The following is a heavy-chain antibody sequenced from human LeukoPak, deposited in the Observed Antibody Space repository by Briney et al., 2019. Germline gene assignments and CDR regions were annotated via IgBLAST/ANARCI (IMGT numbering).Heavy chain of an antibody. D-gene: IGHD3-22*01. J-gene: IGHJ4*02. CDR1: GYSFTSYW. CDR2: IYPGASDT. Sequence: GESLKISCTGFGYSFTSYWIAWVRQMPGKGLEWMGIIYPGASDTRYSPSFQGQVTISADKSINTAYLQWSSLKASDTAMYYCARRYDNTGYYVYWGQGTLVTVSS. V-gene: IGHV5-51*01. CDR3: ARRYDNTGYYVY.